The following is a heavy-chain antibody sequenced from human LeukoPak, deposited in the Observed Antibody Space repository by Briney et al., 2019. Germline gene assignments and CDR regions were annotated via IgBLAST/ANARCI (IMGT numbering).Heavy chain of an antibody. V-gene: IGHV3-53*01. CDR3: ARLVQLLIY. Sequence: PGGSLRLSCAASRFTVSSNYMSWVRQAPGKGLEWVSVIYSGGSTYYADSVKGRFTISRDNSKNTLYLQMNSLRAEDTAVYYCARLVQLLIYWGQGTLVTVSS. CDR2: IYSGGST. D-gene: IGHD2-2*01. J-gene: IGHJ4*02. CDR1: RFTVSSNY.